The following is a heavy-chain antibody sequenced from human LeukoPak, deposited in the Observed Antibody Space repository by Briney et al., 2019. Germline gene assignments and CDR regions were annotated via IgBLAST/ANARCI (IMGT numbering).Heavy chain of an antibody. CDR3: ARESGSGWYEYYFDY. J-gene: IGHJ4*02. V-gene: IGHV1-69*01. CDR1: GGTFSSYA. Sequence: SVKVSCKASGGTFSSYAISWVRQAPGQGLEWMGGIIPIFGTANYAQKFQGKVTITADESTSTAYMELSSLRSEDTAVYYCARESGSGWYEYYFDYWGQGTLVTVSS. D-gene: IGHD6-19*01. CDR2: IIPIFGTA.